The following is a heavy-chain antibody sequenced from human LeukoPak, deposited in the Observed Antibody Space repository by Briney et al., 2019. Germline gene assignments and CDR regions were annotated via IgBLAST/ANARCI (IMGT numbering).Heavy chain of an antibody. CDR2: IYTSGST. CDR1: GGSISSGSYY. CDR3: ARDPRWELLKGGAFDI. V-gene: IGHV4-61*02. J-gene: IGHJ3*02. Sequence: SRTLSLTCTVSGGSISSGSYYWSWIRQPAGKGLEWIGRIYTSGSTNYNPSLKSRVTISVDTSKNQFSLKLSSVTAADTAVYYCARDPRWELLKGGAFDIWGQGTMVTVSS. D-gene: IGHD2-15*01.